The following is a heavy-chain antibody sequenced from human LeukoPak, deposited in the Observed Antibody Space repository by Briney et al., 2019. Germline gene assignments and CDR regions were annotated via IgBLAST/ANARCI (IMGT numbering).Heavy chain of an antibody. CDR2: IYYSGST. Sequence: TPSETLSLTCTVSGGSISSYYWSWIRQPPGKGLEWIGYIYYSGSTNYNPSLKSRVTISVDTSKNQFSLKLSSVTAADTAVYYCARALGAFDIWGQGTMVTVSS. V-gene: IGHV4-59*01. J-gene: IGHJ3*02. CDR3: ARALGAFDI. CDR1: GGSISSYY.